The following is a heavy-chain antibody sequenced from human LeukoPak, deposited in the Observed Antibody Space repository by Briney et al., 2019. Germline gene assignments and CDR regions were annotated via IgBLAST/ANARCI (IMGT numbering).Heavy chain of an antibody. D-gene: IGHD1-20*01. CDR1: GYTFIGYY. J-gene: IGHJ4*02. V-gene: IGHV1-2*02. Sequence: ASVNVPCKASGYTFIGYYVHWVRQAPGQGLEWMGWVNPNSGGTDYAQKFQGRITMTRETSISTAYMELSSLRSEDTAVYYCARYNWNDFTPDYWGQGTLVTVSS. CDR3: ARYNWNDFTPDY. CDR2: VNPNSGGT.